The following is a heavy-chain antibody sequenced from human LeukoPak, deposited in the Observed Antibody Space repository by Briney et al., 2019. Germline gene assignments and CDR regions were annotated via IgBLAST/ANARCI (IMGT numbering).Heavy chain of an antibody. Sequence: PGGSLRLSCAASGFTFSSYSMNWVRQAPGKGLEWVSSISSSSSYIYYADSVKGRFTISRDNAKNSLYLQMNSLRAEDTAVYYCARELAQDTGSVSDGWDYWGQGTLVTVSS. CDR2: ISSSSSYI. CDR1: GFTFSSYS. D-gene: IGHD3-10*01. V-gene: IGHV3-21*01. CDR3: ARELAQDTGSVSDGWDY. J-gene: IGHJ4*02.